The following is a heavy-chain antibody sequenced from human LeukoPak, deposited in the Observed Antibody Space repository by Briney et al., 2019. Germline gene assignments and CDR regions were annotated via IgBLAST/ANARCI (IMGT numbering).Heavy chain of an antibody. CDR2: INAGNGNT. Sequence: ASVKVSCKASGYTFTSYAMHWVRQAPGQRLEWMGWINAGNGNTKYSQEFQGRVTITRDTSASTAYMELSSLRSEDMAVYYCARGGDYDFWSGDNWFDPWGQRTLVTVSS. D-gene: IGHD3-3*01. CDR1: GYTFTSYA. V-gene: IGHV1-3*03. CDR3: ARGGDYDFWSGDNWFDP. J-gene: IGHJ5*02.